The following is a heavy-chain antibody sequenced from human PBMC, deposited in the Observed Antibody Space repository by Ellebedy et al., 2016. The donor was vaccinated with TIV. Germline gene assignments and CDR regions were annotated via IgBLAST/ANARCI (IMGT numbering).Heavy chain of an antibody. J-gene: IGHJ4*02. V-gene: IGHV4-30-2*01. Sequence: SETLSLXXAVSGGSISSGGYSWSWIRQPPGKGLEWIGYIYHSGSTYYNPSLKSRVTISVDRSKNQFSLKLSSVTAADTAVYYCAGSIDYGDYDSPFDYWGQGTLVTVSS. CDR2: IYHSGST. CDR1: GGSISSGGYS. D-gene: IGHD4-17*01. CDR3: AGSIDYGDYDSPFDY.